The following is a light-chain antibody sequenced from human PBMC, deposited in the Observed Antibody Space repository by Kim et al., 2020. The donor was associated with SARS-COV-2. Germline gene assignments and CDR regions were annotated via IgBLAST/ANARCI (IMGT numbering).Light chain of an antibody. J-gene: IGLJ2*01. Sequence: SSELTQDPAVSVALGQTVRITCQGDSLRSSYASWYQQKPGQAPILVVFAKNNRPSGIPDRFSGSSSGSTASLTIAGAQAEDEADYYCHSRDSIGNDVIFGGGTKLTV. CDR3: HSRDSIGNDVI. CDR2: AKN. V-gene: IGLV3-19*01. CDR1: SLRSSY.